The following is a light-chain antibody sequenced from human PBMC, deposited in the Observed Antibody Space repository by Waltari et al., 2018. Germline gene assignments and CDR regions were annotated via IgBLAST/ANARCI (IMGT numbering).Light chain of an antibody. J-gene: IGKJ1*01. CDR1: QSVLYNSNNKNY. CDR2: WAS. Sequence: DIVMTQSPDSLAGSLGARATIHCKSSQSVLYNSNNKNYLAWYQQKPGQPPKLLIYWASTRHSGVPDRFSGGGSGTDFTLTISSLQAEDVAVYYCQQYYSSPRTFGQGTKVEIK. CDR3: QQYYSSPRT. V-gene: IGKV4-1*01.